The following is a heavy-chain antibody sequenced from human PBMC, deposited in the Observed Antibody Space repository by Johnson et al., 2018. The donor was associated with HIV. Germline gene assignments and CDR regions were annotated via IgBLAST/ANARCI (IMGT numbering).Heavy chain of an antibody. Sequence: QVQLVESGGGVVQPGRSLRLSCAASGFTFSSYAMHWVRQAPGKGLEWVAVISYDGSNKYYADSVKGRFTISRDNSKNTLYLQMNSLRAEDTAVYYCAREVYAHDAFDILGQGTMVTVSS. CDR2: ISYDGSNK. CDR1: GFTFSSYA. CDR3: AREVYAHDAFDI. D-gene: IGHD3-16*01. V-gene: IGHV3-30-3*01. J-gene: IGHJ3*02.